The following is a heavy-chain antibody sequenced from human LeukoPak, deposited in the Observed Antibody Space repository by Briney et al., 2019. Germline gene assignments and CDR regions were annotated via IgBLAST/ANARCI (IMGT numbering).Heavy chain of an antibody. CDR1: GYPISSGYY. Sequence: TSETLSLTCTVSGYPISSGYYWGWIRQPPGKGLEWIGSIYHSGSTYYNPSLKSRVTISVDTSKNQFSLKLSSVTAADTAVYYCARDLVSSGYYLSFDYWGQGTLVTVSS. CDR3: ARDLVSSGYYLSFDY. V-gene: IGHV4-38-2*02. J-gene: IGHJ4*02. CDR2: IYHSGST. D-gene: IGHD3-22*01.